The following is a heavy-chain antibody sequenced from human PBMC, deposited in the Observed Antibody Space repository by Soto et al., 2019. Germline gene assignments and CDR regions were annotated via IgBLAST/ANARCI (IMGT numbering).Heavy chain of an antibody. Sequence: GGSLRLSCAASGFTFSNHAMSWVRRAPGKGLEWVSAVSGGGGSSFYADSVKGRFTISRDNSKNTVSLQMRGLRVEDTALYYCLRALLALFDFWGQGTPVTVSS. CDR1: GFTFSNHA. D-gene: IGHD3-3*02. CDR3: LRALLALFDF. J-gene: IGHJ4*02. CDR2: VSGGGGSS. V-gene: IGHV3-23*01.